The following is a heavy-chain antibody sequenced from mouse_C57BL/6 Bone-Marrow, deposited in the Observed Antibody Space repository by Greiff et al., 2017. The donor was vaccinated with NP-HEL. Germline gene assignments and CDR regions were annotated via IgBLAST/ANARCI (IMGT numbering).Heavy chain of an antibody. Sequence: QVQLQQSGPGLVAPSQSLSITCTVSGFSLTSYGVDWVRQPPGKGLEWLGVIWGGGSTNYNSAPMSRLSISKDNSKSQVFLKMNSLQTEDTAMYYCAIYYGNGDYAMEDWGQGTSVTVSS. D-gene: IGHD2-1*01. CDR1: GFSLTSYG. CDR3: AIYYGNGDYAMED. V-gene: IGHV2-9*01. J-gene: IGHJ4*01. CDR2: IWGGGST.